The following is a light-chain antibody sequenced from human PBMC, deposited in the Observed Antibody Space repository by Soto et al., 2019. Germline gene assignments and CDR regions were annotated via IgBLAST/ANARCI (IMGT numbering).Light chain of an antibody. CDR2: GAS. V-gene: IGKV3D-15*01. J-gene: IGKJ4*02. Sequence: DIELTQSPSTLSVSPGDRATLSCRASQSISNNLAWYQQKPGKVPRLLIYGASIRPSGIPASFSGSESGTDFTLTISSLEPADVAAYYCQQYNNWPRTFGRGTKVDIK. CDR3: QQYNNWPRT. CDR1: QSISNN.